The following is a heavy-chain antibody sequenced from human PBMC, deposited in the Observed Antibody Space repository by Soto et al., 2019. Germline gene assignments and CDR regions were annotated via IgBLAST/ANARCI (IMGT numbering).Heavy chain of an antibody. CDR1: GGSISSYY. D-gene: IGHD3-3*01. CDR3: ARSRDFWSGYHYYYYYYMDV. CDR2: INHSGST. V-gene: IGHV4-34*01. J-gene: IGHJ6*03. Sequence: SETLSLTCTVSGGSISSYYWSWIRQPPGKGLEWIGEINHSGSTNYNLSLKSRVTISVDTSKNQFSLKLSSVTAADTAVYYCARSRDFWSGYHYYYYYYMDVWGKGTTVTVSS.